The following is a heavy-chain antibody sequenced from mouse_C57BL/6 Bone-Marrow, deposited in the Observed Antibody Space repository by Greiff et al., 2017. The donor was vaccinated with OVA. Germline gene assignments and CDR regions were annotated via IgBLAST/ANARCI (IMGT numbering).Heavy chain of an antibody. CDR2: IDPYDSYT. CDR1: GYTFTSYW. Sequence: VQLQQPGAELVKPGASVKLSCKASGYTFTSYWMQWVKQRPGQGLEWIGEIDPYDSYTNYNQKFKGKATLTVDTSSSTAYMQLSSLTSEDSAVYYCARIPVVYFDYWGQGTTLTVSS. V-gene: IGHV1-50*01. J-gene: IGHJ2*01. D-gene: IGHD1-1*01. CDR3: ARIPVVYFDY.